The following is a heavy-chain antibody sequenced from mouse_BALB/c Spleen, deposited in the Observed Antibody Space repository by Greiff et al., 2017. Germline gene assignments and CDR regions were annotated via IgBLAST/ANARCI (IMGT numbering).Heavy chain of an antibody. Sequence: QVQLKESGAELVRPGASVKLSCKASGYTFTSYWMNWVKQRPEQGLEWIGRIDPYDSETHYNQKFKDKAILTVDKSSSTAYMQLSSLTSEDSAVYYCAKDYGNYTWFAYWGQGTLVTVSA. CDR2: IDPYDSET. CDR3: AKDYGNYTWFAY. V-gene: IGHV1-74*01. J-gene: IGHJ3*01. CDR1: GYTFTSYW. D-gene: IGHD2-1*01.